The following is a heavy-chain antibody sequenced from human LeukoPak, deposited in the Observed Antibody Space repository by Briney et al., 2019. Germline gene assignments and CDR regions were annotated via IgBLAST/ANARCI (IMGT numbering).Heavy chain of an antibody. CDR1: GYTFITHT. CDR2: ISAYNGNT. J-gene: IGHJ4*02. Sequence: ASVKVSCKASGYTFITHTLTWVRQALGQGLEWMGWISAYNGNTIYAQTLQDRLTMTTYTSTSTAYMELRSLRSDDTAVYYCARGRLRYLDWTRAYSDYWGQGTLVTVSS. V-gene: IGHV1-18*01. D-gene: IGHD3-9*01. CDR3: ARGRLRYLDWTRAYSDY.